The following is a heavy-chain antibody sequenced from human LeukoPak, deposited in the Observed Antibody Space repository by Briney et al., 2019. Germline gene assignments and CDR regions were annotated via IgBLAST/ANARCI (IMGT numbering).Heavy chain of an antibody. V-gene: IGHV4-4*07. Sequence: PSETLSLTCTVSGGSISSYYWSWIRQPAGKGLEWIGRIHISGTTNYNPSLNSRVTMSIDTSKSQFSLKLNSVTAADTAVYYCARYSDGGSSDYFDYWGQGTLVTVSS. D-gene: IGHD4-23*01. CDR3: ARYSDGGSSDYFDY. CDR1: GGSISSYY. J-gene: IGHJ4*02. CDR2: IHISGTT.